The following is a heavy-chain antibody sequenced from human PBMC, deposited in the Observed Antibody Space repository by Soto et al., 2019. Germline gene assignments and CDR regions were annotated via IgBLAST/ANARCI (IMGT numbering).Heavy chain of an antibody. D-gene: IGHD2-21*01. CDR3: ARKPPSAIQGWAFGMDV. V-gene: IGHV3-53*02. CDR1: GFSISSNY. J-gene: IGHJ6*02. Sequence: ELQLVETGGGLIQTGGSLRLSCAASGFSISSNYIAWVRQPPGKGLEWVSTTFSGGNTEYAASVKGRCSISRDNYKNTLYLQMDTLRFEDTAVYYCARKPPSAIQGWAFGMDVWGQGTTVSVSS. CDR2: TFSGGNT.